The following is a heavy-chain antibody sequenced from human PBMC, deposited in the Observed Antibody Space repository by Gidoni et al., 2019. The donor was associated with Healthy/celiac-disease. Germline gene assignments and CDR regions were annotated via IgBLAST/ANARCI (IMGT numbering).Heavy chain of an antibody. CDR3: AATYYYDSSGYYEPFDY. CDR1: GGSLSSGGYY. J-gene: IGHJ4*02. Sequence: QVQLQESGPGLVKPSQTLSLTCTVSGGSLSSGGYYWSWIRQHPGKGLEWIGYIYYSGSTYYNPSLKSRVTISVDTSKNQFSLKLSSVTAADTAVYYCAATYYYDSSGYYEPFDYWGQGTLVTVSS. CDR2: IYYSGST. D-gene: IGHD3-22*01. V-gene: IGHV4-31*03.